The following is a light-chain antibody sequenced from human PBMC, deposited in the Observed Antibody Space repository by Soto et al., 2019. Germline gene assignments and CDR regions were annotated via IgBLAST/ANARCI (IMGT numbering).Light chain of an antibody. Sequence: EIVLTQSPGTLSLSPGERATLSCRASQSVSSSYLAWYQQKPGQAPRLLIYGASSRATGIPDRFSGSWSGTDFTLTISRLEPEDFAVYYCQQYNNWWAFGQGTKVEIK. J-gene: IGKJ1*01. V-gene: IGKV3-20*01. CDR2: GAS. CDR3: QQYNNWWA. CDR1: QSVSSSY.